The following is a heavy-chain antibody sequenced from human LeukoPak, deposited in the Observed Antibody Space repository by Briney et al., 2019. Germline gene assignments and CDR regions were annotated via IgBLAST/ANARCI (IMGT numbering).Heavy chain of an antibody. J-gene: IGHJ4*02. D-gene: IGHD4-23*01. CDR3: ARGVGYGGNSGDY. CDR1: GGSFSGYY. CDR2: INHSGST. Sequence: SETLSLTCAVYGGSFSGYYWSWIRQPPGKGLEWIGEINHSGSTNYNPSLKSRVTISVDTSKNQFSLKLSSVTAADTAVYYCARGVGYGGNSGDYWGQGTLVTVSS. V-gene: IGHV4-34*01.